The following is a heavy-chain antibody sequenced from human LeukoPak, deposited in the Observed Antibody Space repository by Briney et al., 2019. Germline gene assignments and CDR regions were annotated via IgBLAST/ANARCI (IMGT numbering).Heavy chain of an antibody. J-gene: IGHJ5*02. Sequence: GGSLRLSCAASGFIFSTYWMSWVRQAPGKGLEWVANIKQDGSQKNYVDSVKGRFTISRDNAKNTLYLQMNSLRAEDTAVYYCARDPANWGYAWGQGTLVTVSS. CDR3: ARDPANWGYA. CDR2: IKQDGSQK. CDR1: GFIFSTYW. V-gene: IGHV3-7*01. D-gene: IGHD7-27*01.